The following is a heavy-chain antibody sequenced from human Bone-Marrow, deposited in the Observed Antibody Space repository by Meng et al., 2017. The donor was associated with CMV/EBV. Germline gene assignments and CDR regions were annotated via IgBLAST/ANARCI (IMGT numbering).Heavy chain of an antibody. J-gene: IGHJ4*02. D-gene: IGHD2-2*01. CDR1: GFTVSSNY. CDR2: IYYSGST. CDR3: ARLSGEAAMPFDY. Sequence: ESLKISCAASGFTVSSNYMSWVRQAPGKGLEWIGYIYYSGSTNYNPSLKSRVTISVDTSENQFSLKLSSVTAADTAVYYCARLSGEAAMPFDYWGQGTLVTVSS. V-gene: IGHV4-59*02.